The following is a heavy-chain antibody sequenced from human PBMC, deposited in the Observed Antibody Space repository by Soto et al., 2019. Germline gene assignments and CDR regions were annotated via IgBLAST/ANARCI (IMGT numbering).Heavy chain of an antibody. D-gene: IGHD2-15*01. J-gene: IGHJ6*02. CDR1: GGTFSSYA. CDR2: IIPIFGTA. CDR3: ARVYCSGGSCYSHYYYYGMDV. V-gene: IGHV1-69*01. Sequence: QVQLVQSGAEVKKPGSSVKVSCKASGGTFSSYAISWVRQAPGQGLEWMGGIIPIFGTANYAQKFQGRVTITADESTSTAYMALSRLRSEDTAVYYCARVYCSGGSCYSHYYYYGMDVWGQGTTVTVSS.